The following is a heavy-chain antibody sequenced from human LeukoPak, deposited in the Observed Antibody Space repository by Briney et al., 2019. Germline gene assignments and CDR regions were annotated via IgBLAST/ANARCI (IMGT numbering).Heavy chain of an antibody. V-gene: IGHV3-23*01. CDR3: AKAGTYYYDSSGYYSGYYFDY. Sequence: GGSLGLSCAASGFTFSSYAMSWVRQAPGKGLEWVSAISGSGGSTYYADSVKGRFTISRDNSKNTLYLQMNSLRAEHTAVYYCAKAGTYYYDSSGYYSGYYFDYWGQGTLVTVSS. J-gene: IGHJ4*02. D-gene: IGHD3-22*01. CDR1: GFTFSSYA. CDR2: ISGSGGST.